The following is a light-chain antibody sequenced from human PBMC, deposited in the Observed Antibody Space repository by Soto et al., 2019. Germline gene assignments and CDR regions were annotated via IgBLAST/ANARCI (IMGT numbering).Light chain of an antibody. V-gene: IGKV3-20*01. CDR2: HAS. Sequence: ENVLTQSPGTLSFSPGEKATLSCRASRSVSSSFLAWYQQKSGQAPRLLIYHASSRATGIPDRFSGSGSGTDLTLTISRLEPEDFAVYFCQQYGSSPWTFGQGTKVDIK. J-gene: IGKJ1*01. CDR1: RSVSSSF. CDR3: QQYGSSPWT.